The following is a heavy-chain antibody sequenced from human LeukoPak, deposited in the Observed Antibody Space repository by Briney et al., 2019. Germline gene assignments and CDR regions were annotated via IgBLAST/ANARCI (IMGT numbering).Heavy chain of an antibody. CDR1: GFTFSSYA. V-gene: IGHV3-30*04. J-gene: IGHJ6*04. D-gene: IGHD6-13*01. CDR2: ISYDGSNK. Sequence: GRSLRLSCAASGFTFSSYAMHWVRQAPGKGLEWVAVISYDGSNKYYADSVKGRFTISRDNSKNTLYLQMNSLRAEDTAVYYCARWGFLPAAGTTYYYYGMDVWGEGTTVTVSP. CDR3: ARWGFLPAAGTTYYYYGMDV.